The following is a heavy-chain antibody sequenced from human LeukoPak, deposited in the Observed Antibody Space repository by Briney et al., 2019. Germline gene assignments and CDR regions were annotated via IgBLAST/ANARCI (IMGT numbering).Heavy chain of an antibody. J-gene: IGHJ3*02. CDR1: GFAFSDYG. D-gene: IGHD6-13*01. CDR2: IWSDGSHI. CDR3: ASAAGAFDM. Sequence: PGGSLRLSCAASGFAFSDYGMHWIRQAPGKGLEWVAVIWSDGSHIYYAESMKGRLTISRDNSKNMVYLQMNSLRVEDTAVYYCASAAGAFDMWGQGTVVTVSS. V-gene: IGHV3-33*03.